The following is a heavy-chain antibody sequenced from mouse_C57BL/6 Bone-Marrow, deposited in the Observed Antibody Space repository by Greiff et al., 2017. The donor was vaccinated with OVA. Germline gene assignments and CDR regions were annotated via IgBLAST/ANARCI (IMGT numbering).Heavy chain of an antibody. CDR3: ARSKYYGSSFDY. Sequence: QVQLQQPGAELVMPGASVKLSCKASGYTFTSYWMHWVKQRPGQGLEWIGEIDPSDSYTNFNQKFKGKSTLTVDKSTRTAYMQLSRLTSEDSAVYYCARSKYYGSSFDYWGQGTTLTVSS. CDR2: IDPSDSYT. J-gene: IGHJ2*01. V-gene: IGHV1-69*01. D-gene: IGHD1-1*01. CDR1: GYTFTSYW.